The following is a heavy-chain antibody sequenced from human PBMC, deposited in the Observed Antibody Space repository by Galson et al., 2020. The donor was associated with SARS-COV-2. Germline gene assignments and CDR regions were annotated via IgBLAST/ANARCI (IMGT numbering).Heavy chain of an antibody. J-gene: IGHJ5*02. D-gene: IGHD6-13*01. CDR1: GYTLTELS. V-gene: IGHV1-24*01. Sequence: ASVQVSCKVSGYTLTELSMHWVRQAPGKGLEWMGGFDPEDGETIYAQQFQGRVTMTEDTSTDTAYMELSSLRSEDTAVYYCATAPPFIAAAGTWFDPWGQGTLVTVSS. CDR3: ATAPPFIAAAGTWFDP. CDR2: FDPEDGET.